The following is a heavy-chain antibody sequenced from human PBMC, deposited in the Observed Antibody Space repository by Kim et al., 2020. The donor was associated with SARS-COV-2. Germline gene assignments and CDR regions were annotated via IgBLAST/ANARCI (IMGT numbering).Heavy chain of an antibody. J-gene: IGHJ5*02. CDR1: GFTFSSYA. D-gene: IGHD6-6*01. CDR3: AKGLWAARPLGHWFDP. V-gene: IGHV3-23*01. Sequence: GGSLRLSCAASGFTFSSYAMSWVRQAPGKGLEWVSAISGSGGSTYYADSVKGRFTISRDNSKNTLYLQMNSLRAEDTAVYYCAKGLWAARPLGHWFDPWGQGTLVTVSS. CDR2: ISGSGGST.